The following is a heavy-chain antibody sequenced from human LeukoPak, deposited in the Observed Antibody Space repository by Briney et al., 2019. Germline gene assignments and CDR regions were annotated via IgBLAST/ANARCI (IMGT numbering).Heavy chain of an antibody. Sequence: SQTLSLTCTVSGGSISSGSYYWSWIRQPAGKGLEWIGRIYTSGSTNYNPSLKSRVTISVDTSKNRFSLKLSSVTAADTAVYYCARDGGYYDSSGYYYYFDYWGQGTLVTVSS. CDR1: GGSISSGSYY. CDR3: ARDGGYYDSSGYYYYFDY. J-gene: IGHJ4*02. D-gene: IGHD3-22*01. V-gene: IGHV4-61*02. CDR2: IYTSGST.